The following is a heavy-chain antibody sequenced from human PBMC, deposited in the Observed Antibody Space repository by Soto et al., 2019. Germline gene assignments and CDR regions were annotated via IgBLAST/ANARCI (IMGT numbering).Heavy chain of an antibody. CDR2: ISSSGSTI. D-gene: IGHD6-13*01. CDR3: ARAPLVIKTIAAACNR. Sequence: GGSLRLSCAASGFTFSDYYMSWIRQAPGKGLEWVSYISSSGSTIYYADSVKGRFTISRDNAKNSLYLQMNSLRAEDTAVYYCARAPLVIKTIAAACNRWGQGTLVTVSS. V-gene: IGHV3-11*01. CDR1: GFTFSDYY. J-gene: IGHJ4*02.